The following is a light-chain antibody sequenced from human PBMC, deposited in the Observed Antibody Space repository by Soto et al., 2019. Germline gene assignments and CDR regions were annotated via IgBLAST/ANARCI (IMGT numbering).Light chain of an antibody. V-gene: IGKV1-39*01. CDR3: QQSYSTPPYT. J-gene: IGKJ2*01. CDR2: AAS. CDR1: QSISSY. Sequence: DIQMTQSPSSLSASVGDRVTITCRASQSISSYLNWYQQKPGKAPKLLIYAASSLPSGVPSRLSGSGSGTDFTLTISSLQPEEFATYHCQQSYSTPPYTFGQGTKLEIK.